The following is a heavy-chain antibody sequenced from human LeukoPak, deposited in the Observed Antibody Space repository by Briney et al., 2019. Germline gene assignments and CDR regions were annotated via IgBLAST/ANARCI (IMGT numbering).Heavy chain of an antibody. CDR1: GYSFNNFW. D-gene: IGHD4-17*01. V-gene: IGHV5-51*01. J-gene: IGHJ4*02. CDR3: ARLRTYGDYALNY. Sequence: GESLKISCRGSGYSFNNFWIGLVRQMPGKGLEWMGIIYPGDSDTRYSPSFQGQVAISADKSISTAYLQWSSLKASDSAMYYCARLRTYGDYALNYWGQGTLVTVSS. CDR2: IYPGDSDT.